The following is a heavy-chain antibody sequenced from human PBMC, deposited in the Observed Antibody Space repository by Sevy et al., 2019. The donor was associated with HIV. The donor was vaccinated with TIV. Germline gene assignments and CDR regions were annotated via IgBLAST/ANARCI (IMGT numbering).Heavy chain of an antibody. D-gene: IGHD4-4*01. CDR2: ISGSGGSGYKA. Sequence: GGSLRLSCAASGFTFTNYAMNWVRQAPVKGLEWVSGISGSGGSGYKAHYADSVKGRLTISRDNSKNTLYLQMNSLRAEDTAVYYCAKTLDYSNSGGYYYGMDVWGQGTTVTVSS. CDR3: AKTLDYSNSGGYYYGMDV. J-gene: IGHJ6*02. V-gene: IGHV3-23*01. CDR1: GFTFTNYA.